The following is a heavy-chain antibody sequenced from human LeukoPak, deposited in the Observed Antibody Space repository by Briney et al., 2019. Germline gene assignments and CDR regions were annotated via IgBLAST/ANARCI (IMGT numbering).Heavy chain of an antibody. V-gene: IGHV4-34*01. CDR1: GGSFSGYY. CDR2: INHSGST. CDR3: ARGPYYDFWSGYYRNYYYYGTDV. D-gene: IGHD3-3*01. Sequence: SETLSLTCAVYGGSFSGYYWSWIRQPPGKGLEWIGEINHSGSTNHNPSLKSRVTISVDTSKNQFSLKPSSVTAADTAVYYCARGPYYDFWSGYYRNYYYYGTDVWGQGTTVTVSS. J-gene: IGHJ6*02.